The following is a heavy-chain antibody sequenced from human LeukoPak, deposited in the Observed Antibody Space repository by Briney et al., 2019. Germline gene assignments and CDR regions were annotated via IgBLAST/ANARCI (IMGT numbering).Heavy chain of an antibody. V-gene: IGHV3-30*18. CDR2: ISDDGRNK. CDR3: AKDRETTASGTFDY. CDR1: GFTFNNYG. Sequence: GRSLRLSCAASGFTFNNYGMHYVRQAPGKGLEWVAVISDDGRNKNYADSVKGRLTISRDNSNNTLYLLMNSLRAEDTGVYYCAKDRETTASGTFDYWGQGTLVTVSS. D-gene: IGHD6-13*01. J-gene: IGHJ4*02.